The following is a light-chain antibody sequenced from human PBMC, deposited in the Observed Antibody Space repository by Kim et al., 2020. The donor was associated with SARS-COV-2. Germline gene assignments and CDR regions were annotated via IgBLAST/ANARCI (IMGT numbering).Light chain of an antibody. J-gene: IGKJ4*01. V-gene: IGKV3-11*01. CDR2: DAS. Sequence: EIVLTQSPATLSLSPGERATLSWRASQSVSSYLALYQQKPGQAPRLLINDASNRATGIPVRFSGSGSGTDFTLPIGSLEPEDFAVYSCLQRRNWPLFGGRTKVDIK. CDR3: LQRRNWPL. CDR1: QSVSSY.